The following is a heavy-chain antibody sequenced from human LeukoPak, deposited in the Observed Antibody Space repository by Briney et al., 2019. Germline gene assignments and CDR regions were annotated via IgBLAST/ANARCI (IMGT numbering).Heavy chain of an antibody. D-gene: IGHD3-9*01. J-gene: IGHJ5*02. CDR1: GFTFSTYG. CDR2: ISFDENNK. Sequence: GGSLRLSCAASGFTFSTYGMHWVRQAPGKGLEWVAIISFDENNKYYADSVKGRFTISRDNSKNTVSLQMNSLRAEDTALYYCARDLDWGAFDAWGQGTLVTVSS. CDR3: ARDLDWGAFDA. V-gene: IGHV3-30*03.